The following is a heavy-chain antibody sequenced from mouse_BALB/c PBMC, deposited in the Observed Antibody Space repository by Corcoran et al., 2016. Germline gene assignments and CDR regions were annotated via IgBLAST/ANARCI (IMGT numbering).Heavy chain of an antibody. Sequence: EVQLQQSGAELVKPGASVKLSCTASGFNIKDYYMHWVKQRPEQGLEWIGWIDPENGNTIYDPKFQGKASITADTSSNTAYLQLSSLTSEDTAVYYCASYGSSYYWGQGTTLTVSS. D-gene: IGHD1-1*01. CDR2: IDPENGNT. CDR3: ASYGSSYY. J-gene: IGHJ2*01. V-gene: IGHV14-1*02. CDR1: GFNIKDYY.